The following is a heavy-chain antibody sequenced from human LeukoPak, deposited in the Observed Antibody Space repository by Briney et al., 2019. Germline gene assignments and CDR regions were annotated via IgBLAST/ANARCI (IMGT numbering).Heavy chain of an antibody. Sequence: GGSLRLSCAASGFTVSSNYMSWVRQAPGKGLGWVSVIYSGGSTYYADSVKGRFTISRDNSKNTLYLQMNSLRAEDTAVYYCARERYCSGGSCYGPHTYYFDYWGQGTLVTVSP. CDR1: GFTVSSNY. D-gene: IGHD2-15*01. V-gene: IGHV3-53*01. CDR2: IYSGGST. CDR3: ARERYCSGGSCYGPHTYYFDY. J-gene: IGHJ4*02.